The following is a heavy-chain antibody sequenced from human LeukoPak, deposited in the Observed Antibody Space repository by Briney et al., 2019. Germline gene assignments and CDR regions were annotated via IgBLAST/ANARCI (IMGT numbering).Heavy chain of an antibody. D-gene: IGHD2-15*01. J-gene: IGHJ4*02. CDR3: AKDGYCTDGSCYPNFFDS. CDR2: ISYDGSNE. Sequence: GGSLRLSCAASGFAFNRYGMHWVRQAPGKGLEWVALISYDGSNEYYADSVKGQFTISRDNSKNTLSLQMNSLRAEDTAVYYCAKDGYCTDGSCYPNFFDSWGQGTLVTVSS. V-gene: IGHV3-30*18. CDR1: GFAFNRYG.